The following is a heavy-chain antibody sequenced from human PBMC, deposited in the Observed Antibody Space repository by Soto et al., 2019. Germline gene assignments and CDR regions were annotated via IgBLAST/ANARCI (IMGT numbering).Heavy chain of an antibody. V-gene: IGHV3-74*01. CDR3: ARDPPPADYYDSSGYYYNYYYYGMDV. D-gene: IGHD3-22*01. Sequence: GGSLRLSCAAPGFTFSSYWMHWVRQAPGKGLVWVSRINSDGSSTSYADSVKGRFTISRDNAKNTLYLQMNSLRAEDTAVYYCARDPPPADYYDSSGYYYNYYYYGMDVWGQGTTVTVSS. J-gene: IGHJ6*02. CDR1: GFTFSSYW. CDR2: INSDGSST.